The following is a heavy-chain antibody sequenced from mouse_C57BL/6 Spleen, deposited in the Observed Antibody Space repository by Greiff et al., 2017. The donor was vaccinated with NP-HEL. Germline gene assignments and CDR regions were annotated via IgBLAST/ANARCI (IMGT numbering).Heavy chain of an antibody. Sequence: VQLQESGAELVRLGTSVKVSCKASGYAFTNYLIEWVKQRPGQGLEWIGVINPGSGGTNYNEKFKGKATLTADKSSSTAYMQLSSLTSEDSAVYFCARLDYDGYYAMDYWGQGTLVTVSA. J-gene: IGHJ3*01. V-gene: IGHV1-54*01. CDR1: GYAFTNYL. CDR2: INPGSGGT. D-gene: IGHD1-2*01. CDR3: ARLDYDGYYAMDY.